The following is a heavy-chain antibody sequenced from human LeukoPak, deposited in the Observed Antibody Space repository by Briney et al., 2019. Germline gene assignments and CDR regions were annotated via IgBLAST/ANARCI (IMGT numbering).Heavy chain of an antibody. CDR1: GFTFSSYA. V-gene: IGHV3-30-3*01. D-gene: IGHD3-22*01. CDR3: ALYYDSSGYEAMNAFDI. Sequence: PGRSLRLSCAASGFTFSSYAMHWVRQAPGKGLEWVAVISYDGSNKYYADSVKGRFTISRDNSKNTLYLQMNSLRAEDTAVYYCALYYDSSGYEAMNAFDIWGQGTMVTVSS. CDR2: ISYDGSNK. J-gene: IGHJ3*02.